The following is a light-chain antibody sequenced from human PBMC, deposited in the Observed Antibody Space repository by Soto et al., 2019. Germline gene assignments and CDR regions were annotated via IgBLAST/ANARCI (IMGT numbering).Light chain of an antibody. Sequence: EIVLTQSPGTLSLSPGERATLSCRASQSVSSNYLAWYQQKPGQAPRLLIYGASRRPTATPDRFSGSGSGTDFTLTISRLEPEDFAVYYCHQYGSSLWTFGQGTKVEIK. J-gene: IGKJ1*01. CDR3: HQYGSSLWT. V-gene: IGKV3-20*01. CDR1: QSVSSNY. CDR2: GAS.